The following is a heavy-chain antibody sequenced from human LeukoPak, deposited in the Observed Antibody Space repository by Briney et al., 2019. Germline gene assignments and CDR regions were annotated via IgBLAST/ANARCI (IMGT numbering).Heavy chain of an antibody. D-gene: IGHD3-22*01. CDR1: GGSISSSSYY. CDR3: ARVFSTNYYDNRGWFDP. CDR2: IYYSGST. Sequence: SETLSLTCTVSGGSISSSSYYWGWIRQPPGKGLEWIGSIYYSGSTYYNPSLKSRFTISVDTSKNQFSLKLSSVTAADTAVYYCARVFSTNYYDNRGWFDPWGQGTLVTVSS. J-gene: IGHJ5*02. V-gene: IGHV4-39*07.